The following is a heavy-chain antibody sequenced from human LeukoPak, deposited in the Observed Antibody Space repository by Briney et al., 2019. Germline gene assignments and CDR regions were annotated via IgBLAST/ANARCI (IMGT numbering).Heavy chain of an antibody. CDR1: GGSISSSSYY. CDR3: ARHKYGSGQNWFDP. CDR2: IYYSGST. V-gene: IGHV4-39*01. D-gene: IGHD3-10*01. J-gene: IGHJ5*02. Sequence: PSETLSLTCTVSGGSISSSSYYWGWIRQPPGKGLEWIGSIYYSGSTYYNPSLKSRVTISVDTSKNQFSLKLSSVTAADTAVYYCARHKYGSGQNWFDPWGQGTLVTVSS.